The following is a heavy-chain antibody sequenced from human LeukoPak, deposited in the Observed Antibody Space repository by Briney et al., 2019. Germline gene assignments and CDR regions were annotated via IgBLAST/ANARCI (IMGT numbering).Heavy chain of an antibody. V-gene: IGHV4-59*01. CDR3: ARAHGYSYVTDY. CDR2: IYYSGST. Sequence: SETLSLTCTVSGGSISSYYWSWIRQPPGKGLEWIGYIYYSGSTNYNPSLKSRVTISVDTSKNQFSLKLSSVTAADTAVYYCARAHGYSYVTDYWGQGTLVTVSP. CDR1: GGSISSYY. J-gene: IGHJ4*02. D-gene: IGHD5-18*01.